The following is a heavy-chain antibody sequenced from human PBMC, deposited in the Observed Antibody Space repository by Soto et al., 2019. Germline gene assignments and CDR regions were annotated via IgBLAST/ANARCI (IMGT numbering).Heavy chain of an antibody. CDR1: GGSFSGYY. J-gene: IGHJ6*02. Sequence: SETLSLTCAVYGGSFSGYYWSWIRQPPGKGLEWIGEINHSGSTNYNPSLKSRVTISVDTSKNQFSLKLSSVTAADTAVYYCASPTPRITMVREVIGYYYYGMDVWGQGTTVTVSS. CDR2: INHSGST. D-gene: IGHD3-10*01. V-gene: IGHV4-34*01. CDR3: ASPTPRITMVREVIGYYYYGMDV.